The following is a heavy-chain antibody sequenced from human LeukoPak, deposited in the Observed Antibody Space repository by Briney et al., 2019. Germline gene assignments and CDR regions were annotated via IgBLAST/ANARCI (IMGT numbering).Heavy chain of an antibody. Sequence: GASVKVSCKASGYTFTSYDINWVRQATGQGLEWMGWMNPNSGNTGYAQKFQGRVTMTRNTSISTAYMELSSLRSEDTAVYYCELGYCSSTSCSYDAFDIWGQGTMVTVSS. CDR1: GYTFTSYD. V-gene: IGHV1-8*01. CDR3: ELGYCSSTSCSYDAFDI. J-gene: IGHJ3*02. D-gene: IGHD2-2*01. CDR2: MNPNSGNT.